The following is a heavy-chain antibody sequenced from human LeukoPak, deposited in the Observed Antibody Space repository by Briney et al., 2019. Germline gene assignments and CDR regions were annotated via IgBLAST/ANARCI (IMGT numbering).Heavy chain of an antibody. CDR1: GGSISSSSYY. D-gene: IGHD5-12*01. V-gene: IGHV4-39*01. J-gene: IGHJ6*03. Sequence: SETLSLTCTVSGGSISSSSYYWGWIRQPPGKGLEWIGSIYYSGSTYYNPSLKSRVTISVDTSKNQFSLKLSSVTAADTAVYYCARPNSGYDLVMDVWGKGTTVTISS. CDR2: IYYSGST. CDR3: ARPNSGYDLVMDV.